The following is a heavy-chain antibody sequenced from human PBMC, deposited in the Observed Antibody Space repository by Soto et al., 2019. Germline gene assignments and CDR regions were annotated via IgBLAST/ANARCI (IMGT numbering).Heavy chain of an antibody. D-gene: IGHD6-19*01. CDR3: ARDPSPESSGWYDFDY. CDR2: IGTSGTPV. V-gene: IGHV3-48*02. J-gene: IGHJ4*02. CDR1: GFTFKTYN. Sequence: EVQLEESGGALVQPGGSLRLSCAASGFTFKTYNMNWVRQAPGKGLEWVSYIGTSGTPVYYADSVKGRFTISRDNAKNSLFLQMHSLRDEDTALYFCARDPSPESSGWYDFDYWGQGTLVTVSS.